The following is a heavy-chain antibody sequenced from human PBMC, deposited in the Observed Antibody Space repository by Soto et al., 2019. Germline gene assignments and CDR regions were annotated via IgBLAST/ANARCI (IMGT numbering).Heavy chain of an antibody. V-gene: IGHV3-7*03. CDR2: IKQDGSGR. D-gene: IGHD3-3*01. CDR3: ARDVGPITIFGEALSGYFDF. J-gene: IGHJ4*02. Sequence: GGSLRLSCAVSGFSFGTYWMSWVRQAPGKGREWLASIKQDGSGRYYLDSVKGRFTISRDNAKDSLSLQMNSLRGEDTAFYYCARDVGPITIFGEALSGYFDFWGQGTLVTVSS. CDR1: GFSFGTYW.